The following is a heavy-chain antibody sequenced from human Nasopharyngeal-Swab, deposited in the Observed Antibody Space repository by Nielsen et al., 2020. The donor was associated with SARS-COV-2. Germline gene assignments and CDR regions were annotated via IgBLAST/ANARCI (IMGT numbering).Heavy chain of an antibody. J-gene: IGHJ4*02. Sequence: GSLRLSFAVYGGSFSGYYWSWIRQPPGKGLEWIGEINHSGSTNYNPSLKSRVTISVDTSKNQFSLKLSSVTAADTAVYYCARALRGAAAKYYFDYWGQGTLVTVSS. CDR3: ARALRGAAAKYYFDY. CDR2: INHSGST. D-gene: IGHD6-25*01. V-gene: IGHV4-34*01. CDR1: GGSFSGYY.